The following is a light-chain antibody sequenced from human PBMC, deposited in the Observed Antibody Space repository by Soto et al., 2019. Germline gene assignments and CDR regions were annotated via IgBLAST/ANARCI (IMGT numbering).Light chain of an antibody. CDR2: EVS. V-gene: IGLV2-18*02. CDR3: SSYTGQNTYA. Sequence: QSDLSRVAYVSRSPGQSVPISCTGTSSDVGSYYRVSWYQQPPGTAPKLMIYEVSHRPSGVPDRFPGSKSGNTASLTISGLQDEDEADYYCSSYTGQNTYAFRTGTKVPVL. CDR1: SSDVGSYYR. J-gene: IGLJ1*01.